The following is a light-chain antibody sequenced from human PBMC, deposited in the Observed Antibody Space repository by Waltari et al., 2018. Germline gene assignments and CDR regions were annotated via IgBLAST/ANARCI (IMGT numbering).Light chain of an antibody. J-gene: IGLJ3*02. Sequence: SVLTQPPSASGPPGQRVPISCSGSSSNIGSNTVNWSQQRPGTAPKPLSYSNNQRPAGFPDRFSGSRSGTSASLAISGLQSEDEADYYCTAWDDSLNGWVFGGGTKLTVL. CDR2: SNN. CDR1: SSNIGSNT. V-gene: IGLV1-44*01. CDR3: TAWDDSLNGWV.